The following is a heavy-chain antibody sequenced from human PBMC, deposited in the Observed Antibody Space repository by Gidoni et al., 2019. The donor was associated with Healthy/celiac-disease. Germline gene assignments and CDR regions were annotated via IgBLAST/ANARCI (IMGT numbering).Heavy chain of an antibody. J-gene: IGHJ5*02. CDR2: INHSGST. V-gene: IGHV4-34*01. Sequence: QVQLQQWGAGLLKPSETLSLTCAVYGGSFSGYYWSWIRQPPGKGLEWIGEINHSGSTNYNPSLKSRVTISVDTSKNQFSLKLSSVTAADTAVYYCARGSLGGYFSVGWFDPWGQGTLVTVSS. D-gene: IGHD3-22*01. CDR3: ARGSLGGYFSVGWFDP. CDR1: GGSFSGYY.